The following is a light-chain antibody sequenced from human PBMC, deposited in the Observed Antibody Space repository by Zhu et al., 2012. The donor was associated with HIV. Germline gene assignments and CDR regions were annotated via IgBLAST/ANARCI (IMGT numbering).Light chain of an antibody. J-gene: IGKJ4*01. CDR2: GTS. Sequence: IVMTQSPATLSASPGERATLSCRASESVKTDLAWYQQKPGQAPRLLIYGTSARATGIPARFSGSGSGTEFTLTISSLQSEDFALYYCQQYNDWPPLTFGGGTE. CDR3: QQYNDWPPLT. V-gene: IGKV3-15*01. CDR1: ESVKTD.